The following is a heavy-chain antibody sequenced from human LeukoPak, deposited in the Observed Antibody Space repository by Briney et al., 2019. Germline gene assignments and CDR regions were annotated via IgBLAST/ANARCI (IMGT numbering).Heavy chain of an antibody. J-gene: IGHJ4*02. CDR1: GFTFDDYA. CDR3: ARFSDILTGFDY. D-gene: IGHD3-9*01. V-gene: IGHV3-9*01. Sequence: GGSLRLSCAASGFTFDDYAMHWVRQAPGKGLEWVSGISWNSGSIGYADSVKGRFTISRDNAKNSLYLQMNSLRAEDTAVYYCARFSDILTGFDYWGQGALVTVSS. CDR2: ISWNSGSI.